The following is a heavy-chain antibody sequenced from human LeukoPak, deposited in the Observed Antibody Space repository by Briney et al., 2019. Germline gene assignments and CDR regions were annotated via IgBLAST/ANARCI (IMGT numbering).Heavy chain of an antibody. D-gene: IGHD3-10*01. CDR1: GYTFTGYY. J-gene: IGHJ4*02. V-gene: IGHV1-2*02. CDR2: INPNSGGT. Sequence: GASVKVSCKASGYTFTGYYMHWVRQAPGQGLEWMGWINPNSGGTNYAQKFQGRVTMTRDTSISTAYMELSRLRSDDTAVYYCAREIWFGELARDYWGQGTLVTVSS. CDR3: AREIWFGELARDY.